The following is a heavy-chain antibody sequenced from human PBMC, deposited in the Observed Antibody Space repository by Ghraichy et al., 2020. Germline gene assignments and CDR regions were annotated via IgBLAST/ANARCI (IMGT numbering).Heavy chain of an antibody. D-gene: IGHD1-1*01. Sequence: SETLSLTCTVSGGSISSYYWSWIRQPPGKGLEWIGYIYYSGSTNYNPSLKSRVTISVDTSKNQFSLKLSSVTAVDTAVYYCARSRSKTNWYFDLWGRGTLVTVSS. CDR1: GGSISSYY. CDR2: IYYSGST. J-gene: IGHJ2*01. CDR3: ARSRSKTNWYFDL. V-gene: IGHV4-59*01.